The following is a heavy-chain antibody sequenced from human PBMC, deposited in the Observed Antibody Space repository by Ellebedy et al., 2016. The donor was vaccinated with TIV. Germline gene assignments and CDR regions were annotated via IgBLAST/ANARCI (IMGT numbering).Heavy chain of an antibody. Sequence: PGGSLRLSCAASGFTFSSYAMHCVRQATGKGLAWVSAIGTAGDTYYPGSVKGRFTISRDNAKNSLYLQMNSLRAEDTALYYCAKEGRYPTFGGVIASFFDYWGQGTLVTVSS. CDR1: GFTFSSYA. CDR2: IGTAGDT. D-gene: IGHD3-16*02. CDR3: AKEGRYPTFGGVIASFFDY. V-gene: IGHV3-13*01. J-gene: IGHJ4*02.